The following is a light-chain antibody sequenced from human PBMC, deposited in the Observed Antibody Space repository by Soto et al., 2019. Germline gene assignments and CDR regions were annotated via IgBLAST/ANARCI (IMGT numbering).Light chain of an antibody. Sequence: MGMTQSPATLSVSPGETAIVSCRATQSLSSDLAWYQHRPGQAPRLLIFGASTRATGIPARFSGSGSGTEFTITVSSLQSEDFAIYYCQQYNNWPPTFGQGTKLAIK. CDR1: QSLSSD. J-gene: IGKJ2*01. CDR3: QQYNNWPPT. CDR2: GAS. V-gene: IGKV3-15*01.